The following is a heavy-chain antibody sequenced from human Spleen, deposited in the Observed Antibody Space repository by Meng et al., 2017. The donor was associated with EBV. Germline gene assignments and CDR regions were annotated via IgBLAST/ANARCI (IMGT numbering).Heavy chain of an antibody. CDR1: GWSFSGYH. J-gene: IGHJ4*02. CDR2: INHSGST. D-gene: IGHD3-22*01. CDR3: AAAHYYDSSGYYYPFDY. V-gene: IGHV4-34*01. Sequence: QWGAGLVNPSATLLLPCPVYGWSFSGYHWSWIRQPPGKGLEWIGDINHSGSTNYNPSLKSRVTISVDTSKNQFSLKLSSVTAADTAVYYCAAAHYYDSSGYYYPFDYWGQGTLVTVSS.